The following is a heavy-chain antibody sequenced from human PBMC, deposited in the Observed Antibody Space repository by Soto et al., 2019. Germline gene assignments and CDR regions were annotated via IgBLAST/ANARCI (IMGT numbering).Heavy chain of an antibody. D-gene: IGHD6-6*01. V-gene: IGHV4-31*11. CDR1: GGSISSGGYY. CDR2: IYYSGST. Sequence: SETLSLTCAVSGGSISSGGYYWSWIRQHPGKGLEWIGYIYYSGSTYYNPSLKSRVTISVDTSKNQFSLKLSSVTAADTAVYYCARVCIAARRPYGMDVWGQGTTVTVSS. CDR3: ARVCIAARRPYGMDV. J-gene: IGHJ6*02.